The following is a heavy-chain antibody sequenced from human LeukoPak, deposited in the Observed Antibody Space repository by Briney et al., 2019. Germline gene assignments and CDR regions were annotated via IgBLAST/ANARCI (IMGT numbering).Heavy chain of an antibody. Sequence: PGGSLRLSCAASGFSFSGYVMSWVRQAPGKGLEWVSGISGSGGSTYYADSVKGRFTISRDNSKNTLYLQMNSLRAEDTAVYYCAKAVREYYYGSGSSDYFDYWGQGTLVTVSS. J-gene: IGHJ4*02. V-gene: IGHV3-23*01. CDR2: ISGSGGST. D-gene: IGHD3-10*01. CDR1: GFSFSGYV. CDR3: AKAVREYYYGSGSSDYFDY.